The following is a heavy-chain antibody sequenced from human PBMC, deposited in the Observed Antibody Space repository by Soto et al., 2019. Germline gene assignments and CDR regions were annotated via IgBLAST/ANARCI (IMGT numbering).Heavy chain of an antibody. V-gene: IGHV4-30-4*01. CDR1: GGFISNGDYP. J-gene: IGHJ4*02. Sequence: SETLSLTCTVSGGFISNGDYPWSWIRQPPGKGLEWIGYTYPSGSTYYNASLRSRVTISIDASKNQFSLKLNSVTAADTAVYYCAREGGYDSPHGCWGQGTLVTVSS. D-gene: IGHD5-12*01. CDR3: AREGGYDSPHGC. CDR2: TYPSGST.